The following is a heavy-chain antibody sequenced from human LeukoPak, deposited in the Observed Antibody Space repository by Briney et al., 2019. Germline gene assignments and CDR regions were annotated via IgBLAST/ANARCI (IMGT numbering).Heavy chain of an antibody. CDR2: ISSSGSTI. V-gene: IGHV3-48*03. J-gene: IGHJ4*02. CDR1: GFTFSSYE. CDR3: ARAYYGSGSDY. Sequence: GGSLRLSCAASGFTFSSYEMNWVRQAPGKGLEWVSYISSSGSTIYYADSVKGRFTISRDNAKNSLYLQMNSLRAADTAVYYCARAYYGSGSDYWGQGTLVTVSS. D-gene: IGHD3-10*01.